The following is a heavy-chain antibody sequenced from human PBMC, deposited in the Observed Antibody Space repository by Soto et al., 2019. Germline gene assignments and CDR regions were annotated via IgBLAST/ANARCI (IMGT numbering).Heavy chain of an antibody. J-gene: IGHJ5*02. Sequence: PGESLKISCKGSGYSFTSYWIGWVRQMPGKGLEWMGIIYPGDSDTRYSPSFQGQVTISADKSISTAYLQWSSLKASDTAMYYCARRPIGIVGATHVGAFDPWGQGTLVTVSS. V-gene: IGHV5-51*01. CDR2: IYPGDSDT. CDR1: GYSFTSYW. CDR3: ARRPIGIVGATHVGAFDP. D-gene: IGHD1-26*01.